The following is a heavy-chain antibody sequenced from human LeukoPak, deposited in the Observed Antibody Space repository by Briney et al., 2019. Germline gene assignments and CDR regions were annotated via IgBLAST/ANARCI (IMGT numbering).Heavy chain of an antibody. CDR1: GFSFSSYA. Sequence: GGSLRLSCAASGFSFSSYAMHWVRQAPGKGLEYVSAITSYGGSTYYANSVKGRFSISRDNSKNTLYLQMGSLRAEDMAVYYCARDSLPTYYDIFTRNRFDPWGRGTLVTVSS. D-gene: IGHD3-9*01. CDR3: ARDSLPTYYDIFTRNRFDP. CDR2: ITSYGGST. J-gene: IGHJ5*02. V-gene: IGHV3-64*01.